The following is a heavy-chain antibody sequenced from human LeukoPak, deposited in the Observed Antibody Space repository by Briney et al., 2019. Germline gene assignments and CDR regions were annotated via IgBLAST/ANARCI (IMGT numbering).Heavy chain of an antibody. CDR1: GGSISSYY. CDR3: ARQNPQTGITGTRPPWFDP. J-gene: IGHJ5*02. V-gene: IGHV4-59*08. D-gene: IGHD1-20*01. CDR2: IYYSGST. Sequence: SETLSLTCTVSGGSISSYYWSWIRQPPGKGLEWIGYIYYSGSTNYNPSLKSRVTISVDTSNNQFSLKLSSVTAADTAVYYCARQNPQTGITGTRPPWFDPWGQGTLVTVSS.